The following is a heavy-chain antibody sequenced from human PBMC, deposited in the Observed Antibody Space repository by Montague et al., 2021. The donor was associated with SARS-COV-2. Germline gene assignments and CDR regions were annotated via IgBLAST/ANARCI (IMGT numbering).Heavy chain of an antibody. V-gene: IGHV4-4*09. Sequence: SETLSLTCTVSSGSLSNYYWSWIRQSPDKGLEWIGYMYETGNMIYNPSLRSRASISADTSKSQFSLRLTSVTAADSARYYCARNTAYWGQGVLVTV. CDR2: MYETGNM. CDR3: ARNTAY. CDR1: SGSLSNYY. J-gene: IGHJ4*02. D-gene: IGHD4-17*01.